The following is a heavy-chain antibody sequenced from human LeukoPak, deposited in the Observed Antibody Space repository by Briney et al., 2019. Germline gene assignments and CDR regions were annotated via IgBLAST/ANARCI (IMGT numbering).Heavy chain of an antibody. CDR1: GFTFSSYS. CDR3: ARDPSAIWFGEFYDAFDI. D-gene: IGHD3-10*01. CDR2: ISSSSSTI. V-gene: IGHV3-48*04. Sequence: PGGSLRLSRAASGFTFSSYSMNWVRQAPGKGLEWVSYISSSSSTIYYADSVKGRFTISRDNAKNTLYLQMNSLRAEDTAVYYCARDPSAIWFGEFYDAFDIWGQGTMVTVSS. J-gene: IGHJ3*02.